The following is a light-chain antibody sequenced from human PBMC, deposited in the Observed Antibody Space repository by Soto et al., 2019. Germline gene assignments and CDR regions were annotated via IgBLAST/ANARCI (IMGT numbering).Light chain of an antibody. CDR3: QQYNSYLLT. CDR1: QSVSDW. J-gene: IGKJ4*01. V-gene: IGKV1-5*01. Sequence: IQMNHSASTVSATIGDRVTITCRASQSVSDWLAWYQQKPGNPPKLLIYDTSRLESAVPSRFSASGSGTEFTLTISTLQPDDFATYYCQQYNSYLLTFGGGTKVDIK. CDR2: DTS.